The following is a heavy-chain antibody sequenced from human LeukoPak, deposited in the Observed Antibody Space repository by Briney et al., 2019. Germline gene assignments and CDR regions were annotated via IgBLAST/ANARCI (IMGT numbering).Heavy chain of an antibody. J-gene: IGHJ4*02. V-gene: IGHV3-74*01. CDR2: INSDGSST. CDR1: GFTFSSYW. CDR3: ARADTAMVYDDFDY. D-gene: IGHD5-18*01. Sequence: GGSLRLSCAASGFTFSSYWMHWVRQAPGKGLVWVSRINSDGSSTSYADSVKGRFTISRDNAKNTLYLQMNSLRAEDTAVYYCARADTAMVYDDFDYWGQGTLVTVSS.